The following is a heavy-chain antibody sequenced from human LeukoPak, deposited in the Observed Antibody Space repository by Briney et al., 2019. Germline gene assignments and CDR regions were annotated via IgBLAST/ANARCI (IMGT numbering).Heavy chain of an antibody. CDR1: GFTFSSYG. CDR2: IRYDGSNK. V-gene: IGHV3-30*02. D-gene: IGHD3-10*01. J-gene: IGHJ4*02. Sequence: GGSLRLSCAASGFTFSSYGMHWVRQAPGKGLEWVAFIRYDGSNKYYADSVKGRFTISRDNSKNTLYLQMNSLRAEDTAVYYCAPGVGSGSYFDYWGQGTLVTVSS. CDR3: APGVGSGSYFDY.